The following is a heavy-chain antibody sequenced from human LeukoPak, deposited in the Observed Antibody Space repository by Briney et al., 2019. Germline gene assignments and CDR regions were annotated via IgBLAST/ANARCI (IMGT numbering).Heavy chain of an antibody. V-gene: IGHV4-59*08. Sequence: SETLSLTCTVSGGSISSSYWSWIRQPPGKGLEWIAYIYYSGDTNHTPSLKSRVTMSVDTSKNQFSLRLSSVTAADTAVYYCAKHGSGWRFDYWGQGTLVTVSS. D-gene: IGHD6-19*01. CDR2: IYYSGDT. J-gene: IGHJ4*02. CDR3: AKHGSGWRFDY. CDR1: GGSISSSY.